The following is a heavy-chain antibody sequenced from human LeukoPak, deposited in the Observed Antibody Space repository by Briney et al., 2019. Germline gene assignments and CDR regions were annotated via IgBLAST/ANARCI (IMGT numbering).Heavy chain of an antibody. CDR2: IYYSGST. J-gene: IGHJ5*02. Sequence: SETLSLTCTVSGGSVSSYYWSWIRQPPGKGLEWIGYIYYSGSTNYNPSLKSRVTISVDTPKNQFSLKLSSVTAADTAVYYCARGGGGYPPYLWGQGTLVTVSS. V-gene: IGHV4-59*02. CDR1: GGSVSSYY. D-gene: IGHD2-21*01. CDR3: ARGGGGYPPYL.